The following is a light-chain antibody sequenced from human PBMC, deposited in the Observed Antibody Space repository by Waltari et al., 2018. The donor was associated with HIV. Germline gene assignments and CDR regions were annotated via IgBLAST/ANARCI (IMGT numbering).Light chain of an antibody. CDR3: LLSFNGVVV. Sequence: QAVVTQEPSLTVSPGGTVTLTCASSTGAVTSGNCPYWFQRRPGQAPKTLLYDTSNRRSWTPARFSGSLLGGKAALTLSGAQFEDEADYFCLLSFNGVVVFGGGTSVTVL. CDR1: TGAVTSGNC. J-gene: IGLJ2*01. V-gene: IGLV7-46*01. CDR2: DTS.